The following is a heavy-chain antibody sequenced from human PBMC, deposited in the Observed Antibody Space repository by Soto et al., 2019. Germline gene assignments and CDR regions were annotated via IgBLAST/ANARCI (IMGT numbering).Heavy chain of an antibody. D-gene: IGHD3-22*01. CDR1: GGTFSSYA. J-gene: IGHJ4*02. CDR2: IIPIFGTA. V-gene: IGHV1-69*13. Sequence: SVKVSCKASGGTFSSYAISWVRQAPGQGLEWMGGIIPIFGTANYAQKFQGRVTITADESTSTAYMELSSLRSEDTAVYYCARDQGSYYYDSSGYSSPFDYWGQRPLVIASS. CDR3: ARDQGSYYYDSSGYSSPFDY.